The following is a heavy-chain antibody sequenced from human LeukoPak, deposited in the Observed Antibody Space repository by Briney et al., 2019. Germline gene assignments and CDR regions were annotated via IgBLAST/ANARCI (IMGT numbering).Heavy chain of an antibody. J-gene: IGHJ5*02. D-gene: IGHD4-17*01. CDR2: IYYSGST. V-gene: IGHV4-61*01. CDR3: ATCRVEFGDYGFTS. Sequence: SETLSLTCTVSGASVSSGYYYWSWIRQPPGKGLEWIGYIYYSGSTKYNPSLKSRVTISVDTSKNLFSLKLTSVTAADTAVYYCATCRVEFGDYGFTSWGQGTLVTVSS. CDR1: GASVSSGYYY.